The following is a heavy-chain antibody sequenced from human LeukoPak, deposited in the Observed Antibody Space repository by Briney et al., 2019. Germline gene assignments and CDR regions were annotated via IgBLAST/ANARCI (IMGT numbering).Heavy chain of an antibody. CDR2: FYHSGST. CDR1: GGFNTHYY. CDR3: ARLVGVDIVATDVYYFDY. J-gene: IGHJ4*02. D-gene: IGHD5-12*01. V-gene: IGHV4-59*01. Sequence: SETLSLTCSVSGGFNTHYYWSWIRQPPGKGLEWIGYFYHSGSTNYNPSLKSRVTISVDTSKNHFSLKLSSVTAADTAVYYCARLVGVDIVATDVYYFDYWGQGTLVTVSS.